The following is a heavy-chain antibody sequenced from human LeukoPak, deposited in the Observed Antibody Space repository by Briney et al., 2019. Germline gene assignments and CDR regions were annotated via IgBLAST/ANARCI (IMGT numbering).Heavy chain of an antibody. D-gene: IGHD3-22*01. Sequence: SVKVSCKASGGTFSSYAISWVRQAPGQGLEWMGGIIPIFGTANYAQKFQGRVTITTDESTSTAYMELSSLRSEDTAVYYCARDQYYYDSSGYYSNGYFDYWGQGTLVTVSS. CDR3: ARDQYYYDSSGYYSNGYFDY. CDR1: GGTFSSYA. V-gene: IGHV1-69*05. J-gene: IGHJ4*02. CDR2: IIPIFGTA.